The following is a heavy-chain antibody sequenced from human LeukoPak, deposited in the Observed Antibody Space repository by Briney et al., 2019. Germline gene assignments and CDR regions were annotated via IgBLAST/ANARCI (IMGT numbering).Heavy chain of an antibody. J-gene: IGHJ1*01. Sequence: GGSLILSCAASGFTFSTDPMNWVRQAPGKGMEWVANIKQDGSEKYYVDSVKGRFTISRDNAKNSLYLQMNSLRAEDTAVYYCARDGNYGHYHAKYFQHWGQGTLVTVSS. CDR3: ARDGNYGHYHAKYFQH. CDR2: IKQDGSEK. CDR1: GFTFSTDP. V-gene: IGHV3-7*01. D-gene: IGHD4-17*01.